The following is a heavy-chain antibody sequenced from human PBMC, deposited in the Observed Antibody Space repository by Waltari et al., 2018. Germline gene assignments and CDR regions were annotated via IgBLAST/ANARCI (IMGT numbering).Heavy chain of an antibody. CDR1: GYSFTTYW. Sequence: EVPLVPAGAEVKEPGESLKISCKGSGYSFTTYWLGWVRQMPGKGLDWMGIIYPRDSHTSYSPSFQGQVTISADKSISTAYLQWSSLKASDTAMYYCASGKVQLPEGYFQHWGQGTLVTVSS. CDR3: ASGKVQLPEGYFQH. CDR2: IYPRDSHT. V-gene: IGHV5-51*01. D-gene: IGHD1-1*01. J-gene: IGHJ1*01.